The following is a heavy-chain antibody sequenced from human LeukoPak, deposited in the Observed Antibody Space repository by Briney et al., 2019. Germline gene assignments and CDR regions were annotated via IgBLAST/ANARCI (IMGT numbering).Heavy chain of an antibody. J-gene: IGHJ6*02. D-gene: IGHD2-2*02. CDR2: ISSSSSYI. CDR3: ARVLYGDYYYYGMDV. V-gene: IGHV3-21*01. CDR1: GFTFSSYS. Sequence: GGSPRLSCAASGFTFSSYSMNWVRQAPGKGLEWVSSISSSSSYIYYADSVKGRFTISRDNAKNSLYLQMNSLRAEDTAVYYCARVLYGDYYYYGMDVWGQGTTVTVSS.